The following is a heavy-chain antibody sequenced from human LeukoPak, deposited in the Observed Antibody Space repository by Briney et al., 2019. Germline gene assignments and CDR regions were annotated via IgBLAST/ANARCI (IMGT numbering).Heavy chain of an antibody. CDR1: GFTFSNAW. Sequence: RTGGSLRLSCAASGFTFSNAWMSWVRQAPGKGLEWVGRIKSKTDGGTTDYAAPVKGRFTISRDDSKNTLYLQMNSLKTEDTAVYYCTTDEDYYSSGSYRWGQGTLVTVSS. CDR2: IKSKTDGGTT. CDR3: TTDEDYYSSGSYR. D-gene: IGHD3-10*01. J-gene: IGHJ4*02. V-gene: IGHV3-15*01.